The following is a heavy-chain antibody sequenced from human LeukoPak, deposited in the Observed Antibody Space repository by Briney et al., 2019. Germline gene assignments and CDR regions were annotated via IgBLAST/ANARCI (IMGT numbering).Heavy chain of an antibody. D-gene: IGHD5-18*01. J-gene: IGHJ4*02. CDR3: ARLDTAMVTGYFDY. CDR1: GFTVSSNY. V-gene: IGHV3-23*01. CDR2: ISGSGGST. Sequence: PGGSLRLSCAASGFTVSSNYMSWVRQAPGKGLEWVSAISGSGGSTYYADSVKGRFTISRDNSKNTLYLQMNSLRAEDTAVYYCARLDTAMVTGYFDYWGQGTLVTVSS.